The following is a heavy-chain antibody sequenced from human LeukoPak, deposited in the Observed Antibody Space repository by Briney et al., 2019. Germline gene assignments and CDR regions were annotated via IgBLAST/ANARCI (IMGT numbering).Heavy chain of an antibody. D-gene: IGHD2/OR15-2a*01. CDR2: IKSSDTST. V-gene: IGHV3-11*01. CDR3: ARRGNMSSHAFDI. CDR1: GFSFSDSY. J-gene: IGHJ3*02. Sequence: GGSLRLSCAASGFSFSDSYMSWIRQAPGQRLEWLSYIKSSDTSTFYADSAKGRFTVSRDNAKNSLYLQMNSLRAEDTAVYYCARRGNMSSHAFDIWGQGTVVTVSS.